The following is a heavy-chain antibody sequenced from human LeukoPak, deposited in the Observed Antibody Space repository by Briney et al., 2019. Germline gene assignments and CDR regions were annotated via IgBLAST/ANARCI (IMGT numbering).Heavy chain of an antibody. CDR2: INPNSGGT. D-gene: IGHD6-6*01. CDR3: ARGDRSSSILEDAFDI. J-gene: IGHJ3*02. CDR1: GYTFTGNY. V-gene: IGHV1-2*02. Sequence: ASVKVSCRASGYTFTGNYIHWVRRAPGQGLEWMGWINPNSGGTKFAQKFQGRVTMTRDTSISTAYMDLSRLTSDDTAVYYCARGDRSSSILEDAFDIWGQGTLVTVSS.